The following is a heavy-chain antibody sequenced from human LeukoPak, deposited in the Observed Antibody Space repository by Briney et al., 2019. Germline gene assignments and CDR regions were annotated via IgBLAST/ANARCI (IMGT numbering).Heavy chain of an antibody. CDR1: GFTFSSYS. CDR2: ISSSSSYI. Sequence: PGGSLRLSCAASGFTFSSYSMNWVRQAPGKGLEWVSSISSSSSYIYYADSVKGRFTISRDNVKNSLYLQMNSLRAEDTAVYYCARDLYCSGGSCYPLDYWGQGTLVTVSS. D-gene: IGHD2-15*01. CDR3: ARDLYCSGGSCYPLDY. V-gene: IGHV3-21*01. J-gene: IGHJ4*02.